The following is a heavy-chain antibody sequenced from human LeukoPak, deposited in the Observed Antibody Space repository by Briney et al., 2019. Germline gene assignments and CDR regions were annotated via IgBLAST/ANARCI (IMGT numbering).Heavy chain of an antibody. D-gene: IGHD3-22*01. CDR1: GFTFSSYW. V-gene: IGHV3-7*01. Sequence: GGSLRLSCAASGFTFSSYWMSWVRQAPGKGLEWVANIKEDGSEKYYVDSVKGRFTISRDNAKNSLSLQVNSLRAEDTAVYYCARSRSGYYEDYWGQGTLVTVSS. J-gene: IGHJ4*02. CDR2: IKEDGSEK. CDR3: ARSRSGYYEDY.